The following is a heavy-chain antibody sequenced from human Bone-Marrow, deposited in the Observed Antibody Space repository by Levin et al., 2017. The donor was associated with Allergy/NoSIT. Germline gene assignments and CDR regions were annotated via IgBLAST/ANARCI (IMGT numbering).Heavy chain of an antibody. V-gene: IGHV1-18*01. J-gene: IGHJ5*02. Sequence: ASVKVSCKASGYTFTSYGISWVRQAPGQGLEWMGWISAYNGNTNYAQKLQGRVTMTTDTSTSTAYMELRSLRSDDTAVYYCAITVPAAIRNNWFDPWGQGTLVTVSS. D-gene: IGHD2-2*02. CDR3: AITVPAAIRNNWFDP. CDR2: ISAYNGNT. CDR1: GYTFTSYG.